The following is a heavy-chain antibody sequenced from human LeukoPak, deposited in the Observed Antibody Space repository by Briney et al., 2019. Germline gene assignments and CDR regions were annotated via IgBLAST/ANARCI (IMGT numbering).Heavy chain of an antibody. V-gene: IGHV4-59*01. CDR1: GGSISSYY. Sequence: SETLSPTCTVSGGSISSYYWSWIRQPPGGGLEWIGYIYYSGSTNYNPSLKRRVTISLDTSKSQFSLKLRSVTAADTAVYYCARSGLDSRYYFGMDVWGQGTTVTVSS. CDR2: IYYSGST. CDR3: ARSGLDSRYYFGMDV. D-gene: IGHD5-12*01. J-gene: IGHJ6*02.